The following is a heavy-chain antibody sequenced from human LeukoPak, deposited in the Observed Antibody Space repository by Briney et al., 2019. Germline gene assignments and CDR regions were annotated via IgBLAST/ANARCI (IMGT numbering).Heavy chain of an antibody. V-gene: IGHV3-53*01. Sequence: GGSLRLSCVVSGFTFSNYALSWVRQAPGKGLEWVSVIYSGGSTYYADSVKGRFTISRDNSKNTLYLQMNSLRAEDTAVYYCARGYFTRSIAADWFDPWGQGTLVTVSS. CDR3: ARGYFTRSIAADWFDP. J-gene: IGHJ5*02. CDR1: GFTFSNYA. CDR2: IYSGGST. D-gene: IGHD6-25*01.